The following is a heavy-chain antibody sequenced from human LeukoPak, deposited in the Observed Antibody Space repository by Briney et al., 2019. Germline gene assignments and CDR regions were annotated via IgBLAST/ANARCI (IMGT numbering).Heavy chain of an antibody. J-gene: IGHJ4*02. CDR1: GFTFDEYA. V-gene: IGHV3-9*01. CDR3: ASLGIAAAGTIDY. D-gene: IGHD6-13*01. Sequence: PGRSLRLSCAASGFTFDEYAMHWVRQAPGKGLEWVSSISWNSGSIGYADSVKGRFTISRDNAKNSLHLQMNSLRAEDTAVYYCASLGIAAAGTIDYWGQGTLVTVSS. CDR2: ISWNSGSI.